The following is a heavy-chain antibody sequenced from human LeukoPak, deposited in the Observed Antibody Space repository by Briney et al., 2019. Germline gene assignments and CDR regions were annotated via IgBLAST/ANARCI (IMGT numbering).Heavy chain of an antibody. CDR1: GGTFSSYA. Sequence: ASVKVSCKASGGTFSSYAISWVRQAPGQGLEWMGGIIPIFGTANYAQKFQGRVTITTDESTSTAYMELSSLRSEDTAVYYCARGDSSRGYYYYMDVWGKGTTVTVSS. CDR3: ARGDSSRGYYYYMDV. J-gene: IGHJ6*03. CDR2: IIPIFGTA. V-gene: IGHV1-69*05. D-gene: IGHD6-13*01.